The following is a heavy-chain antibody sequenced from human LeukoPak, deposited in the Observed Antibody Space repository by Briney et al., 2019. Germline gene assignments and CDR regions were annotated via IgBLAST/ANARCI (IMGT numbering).Heavy chain of an antibody. CDR1: GFTFSSYG. CDR3: ARDSSSSLVWFDP. Sequence: GGSLRLSCAASGFTFSSYGMHWVRQAPGKGLEWVAVISYDGSNKYYADSVKGRFTISRDNSKNTLYLQMNSLRPEDTGVFYCARDSSSSLVWFDPWGQGTLVTVSS. CDR2: ISYDGSNK. V-gene: IGHV3-30*03. J-gene: IGHJ5*02. D-gene: IGHD6-6*01.